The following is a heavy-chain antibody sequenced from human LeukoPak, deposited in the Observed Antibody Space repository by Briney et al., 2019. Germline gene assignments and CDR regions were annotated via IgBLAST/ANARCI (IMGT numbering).Heavy chain of an antibody. CDR3: ARYVDTAY. Sequence: GESLRLSCAASGLTVSSNYMSWVRQAPGKGLEWVSVIYSGGATYYADSVRGRFTISRDSSKNMLYLQMNSLRVEDTAVYFCARYVDTAYWGQGTLVTVSS. CDR1: GLTVSSNY. J-gene: IGHJ4*02. CDR2: IYSGGAT. V-gene: IGHV3-53*01. D-gene: IGHD5-18*01.